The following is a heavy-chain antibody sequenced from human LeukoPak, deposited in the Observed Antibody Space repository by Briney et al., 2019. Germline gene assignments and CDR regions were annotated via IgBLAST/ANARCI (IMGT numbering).Heavy chain of an antibody. CDR1: GFTFSSYG. Sequence: GGSLRLSCAASGFTFSSYGMHWVRQAPGKGLEWVAFIRYDGSNKYYADSVKGRFTISRDNSKNTLYLQMNSLRAEDTAVYYCAKEYCSSTSCYNWFDPRGQGTLVTVSS. V-gene: IGHV3-30*02. D-gene: IGHD2-2*01. CDR3: AKEYCSSTSCYNWFDP. CDR2: IRYDGSNK. J-gene: IGHJ5*02.